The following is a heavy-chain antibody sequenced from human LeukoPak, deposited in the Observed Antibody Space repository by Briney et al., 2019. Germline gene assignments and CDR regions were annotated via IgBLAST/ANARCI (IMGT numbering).Heavy chain of an antibody. CDR3: AKRYYDFPLDY. V-gene: IGHV3-21*04. Sequence: GGSLRLSCAASGSTFSRHSMNWVRQAPGKGLEWVSYISSGSSYIYYADSVKGRFTISRDNSKNTLYLQINNPRVEDTAVYYCAKRYYDFPLDYWGQGTLVTVSS. J-gene: IGHJ4*02. CDR2: ISSGSSYI. D-gene: IGHD3-3*01. CDR1: GSTFSRHS.